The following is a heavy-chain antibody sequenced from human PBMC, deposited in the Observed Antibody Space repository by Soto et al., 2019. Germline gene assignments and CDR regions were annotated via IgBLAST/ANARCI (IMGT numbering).Heavy chain of an antibody. CDR1: GFTFSTYA. D-gene: IGHD3-22*01. Sequence: QVQLVESGGGVVQPGRSLRLSCAASGFTFSTYAMHWVRQAPGKGLEWVSGISYDGSNKFYANSVEGRFTISRDDSKSLLCLPMASLGGADTAIYYCAYDPRRYYSGPRVSNYYFFHMVVWGKGTRVTVSS. CDR3: AYDPRRYYSGPRVSNYYFFHMVV. J-gene: IGHJ6*03. V-gene: IGHV3-30*03. CDR2: ISYDGSNK.